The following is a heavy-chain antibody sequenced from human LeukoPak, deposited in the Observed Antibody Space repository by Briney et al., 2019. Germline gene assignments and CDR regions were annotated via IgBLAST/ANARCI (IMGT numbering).Heavy chain of an antibody. J-gene: IGHJ4*02. Sequence: ASVKVSCKASGYTFTSYAMHWVRQAPGQRLEWMGWINAGNGNTEYSQKFQGRVTITRDTSASTAYMELSSLRSEDTAVYYCARERYGDFDYWGQGTLVTVSS. D-gene: IGHD1-14*01. CDR2: INAGNGNT. CDR3: ARERYGDFDY. V-gene: IGHV1-3*01. CDR1: GYTFTSYA.